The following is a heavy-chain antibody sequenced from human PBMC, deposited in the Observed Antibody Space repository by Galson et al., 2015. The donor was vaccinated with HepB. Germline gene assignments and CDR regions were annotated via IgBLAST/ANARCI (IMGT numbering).Heavy chain of an antibody. Sequence: SLRLSCAASGFTFSSYGMHWVRQAPGKGLEWVAVISYDGSNKYYADSVKGRFTISRDNSKNTLYLQMNSLRAEDTAVYYCAESVVVVGIYGMDVWGQGTTVTVSS. CDR1: GFTFSSYG. V-gene: IGHV3-30*18. J-gene: IGHJ6*02. D-gene: IGHD3-22*01. CDR2: ISYDGSNK. CDR3: AESVVVVGIYGMDV.